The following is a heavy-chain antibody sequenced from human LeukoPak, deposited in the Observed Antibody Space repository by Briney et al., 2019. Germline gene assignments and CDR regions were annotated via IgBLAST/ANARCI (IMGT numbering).Heavy chain of an antibody. J-gene: IGHJ5*02. D-gene: IGHD2-21*02. V-gene: IGHV1-2*02. Sequence: ASVKVSCKASGYTFTGYYMHWVRQAPGQGLEWMGWINPNSGGTNYAQKFQGRVTMTRDTSISAAYMELSRLRSDDTAVYYCARVPPIRAYCGGDCSYWFDPWGQGTLVTVSS. CDR2: INPNSGGT. CDR3: ARVPPIRAYCGGDCSYWFDP. CDR1: GYTFTGYY.